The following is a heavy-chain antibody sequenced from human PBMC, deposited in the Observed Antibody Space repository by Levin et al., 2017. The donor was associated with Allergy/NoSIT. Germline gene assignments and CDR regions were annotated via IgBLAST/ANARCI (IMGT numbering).Heavy chain of an antibody. CDR2: INSDGSST. Sequence: GGSLRLSCAGSGSTFTNYWMHWVRQAPGKGLVWVSYINSDGSSTSYADSVKGRFTISRDNAKNTLYLQMNSLRVEDTALYYCAYSKYYYDSIYYYYYMDVWGKGTTVTVSS. CDR3: AYSKYYYDSIYYYYYMDV. V-gene: IGHV3-74*01. J-gene: IGHJ6*03. D-gene: IGHD3-10*01. CDR1: GSTFTNYW.